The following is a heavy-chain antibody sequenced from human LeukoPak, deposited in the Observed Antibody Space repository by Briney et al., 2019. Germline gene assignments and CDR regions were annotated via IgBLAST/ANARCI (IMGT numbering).Heavy chain of an antibody. D-gene: IGHD3-10*01. Sequence: SETLSLTCAVSGGSISSGDYYWSWIRQPPGKGLEWIGYIYYSGSTNYNPSLKSRVTISVDTSKNQFSLKLSSVTAADTAVYYCAREVTMVRGDPAFDIWGQGTMVTVSS. V-gene: IGHV4-61*08. CDR2: IYYSGST. CDR3: AREVTMVRGDPAFDI. J-gene: IGHJ3*02. CDR1: GGSISSGDYY.